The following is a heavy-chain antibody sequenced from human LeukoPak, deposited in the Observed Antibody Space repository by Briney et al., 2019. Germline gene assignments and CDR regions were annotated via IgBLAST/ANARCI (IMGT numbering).Heavy chain of an antibody. CDR3: AREDYYDSSGYDY. D-gene: IGHD3-22*01. CDR1: GVTFSSYS. V-gene: IGHV3-21*06. J-gene: IGHJ4*02. Sequence: GGSLRLSCAASGVTFSSYSMNWVREAPGKGLELVSSISSRSSYIYYADSVKGRFTISRDNAKNSLYLQMNSLRAEDTAVYYCAREDYYDSSGYDYWGQGTLVTVSS. CDR2: ISSRSSYI.